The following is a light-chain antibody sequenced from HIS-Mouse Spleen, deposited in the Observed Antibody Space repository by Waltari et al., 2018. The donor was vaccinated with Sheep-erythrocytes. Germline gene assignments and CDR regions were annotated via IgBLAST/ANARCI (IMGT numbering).Light chain of an antibody. CDR2: DVS. CDR1: STSVGGYHF. J-gene: IGLJ1*01. CDR3: CSYAGSYNHV. V-gene: IGLV2-11*02. Sequence: QSALTQPRSVSGSPGKSVTISCTGSSTSVGGYHFVPWYQPHPGKAPTLMIYDVSKRPSGVPDRFSGSKSGNTASLTISGLQAEDEADYYCCSYAGSYNHVFATGTKVTVL.